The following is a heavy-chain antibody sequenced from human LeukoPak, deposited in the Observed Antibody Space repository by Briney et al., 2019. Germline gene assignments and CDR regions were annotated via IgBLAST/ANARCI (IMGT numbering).Heavy chain of an antibody. Sequence: ASVKVSCKASGYTFTSYGISWVRQAPGQGLEWMGWISAYNGNTNYAQKLQGRVTMTTDTSTSTAYVELRSLRSDDTAVDYWAREAVALEDYYGSGSHWFDPWGQGTLVTVSS. CDR2: ISAYNGNT. V-gene: IGHV1-18*01. J-gene: IGHJ5*02. CDR1: GYTFTSYG. CDR3: AREAVALEDYYGSGSHWFDP. D-gene: IGHD3-10*01.